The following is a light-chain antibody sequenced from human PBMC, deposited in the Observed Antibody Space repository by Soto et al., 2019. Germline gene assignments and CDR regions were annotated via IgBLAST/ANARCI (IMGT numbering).Light chain of an antibody. CDR2: GAS. Sequence: IGVTMSAGALSLNAWERATLSCRASQSVSTSYLAWYQQKPGQAPRLLIYGASSRATGIPDRFSGSGSGTDFTLTICRLEPEDFAVYSCQQSCLLQPFGHVAKV. V-gene: IGKV3-20*01. J-gene: IGKJ1*01. CDR3: QQSCLLQP. CDR1: QSVSTSY.